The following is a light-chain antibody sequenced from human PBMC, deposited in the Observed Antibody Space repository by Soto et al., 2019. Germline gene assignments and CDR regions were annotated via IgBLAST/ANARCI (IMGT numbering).Light chain of an antibody. CDR1: QSVRNSL. Sequence: EIVLTQSPGTLSLSPGERATLSCRASQSVRNSLLAWYQQKPGQPPRLLIYDASTRATATPERFSGSGSGTDFKLTISRLETEDFAVYYCHQYDTILQTVGQGTKVEIK. CDR2: DAS. J-gene: IGKJ1*01. CDR3: HQYDTILQT. V-gene: IGKV3-20*01.